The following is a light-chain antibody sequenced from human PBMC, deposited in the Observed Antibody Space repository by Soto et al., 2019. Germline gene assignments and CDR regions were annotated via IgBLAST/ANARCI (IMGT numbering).Light chain of an antibody. CDR2: GAS. Sequence: EIVMTQSPATLSVSPGERATLSCRASQSVSRNLAWYQHKPGQAPRLLIYGASTRATGVPARFSGSGSGIEFTLSISSLQSGDFAVYYCQQYNNWPLTFGGGTRVEIK. V-gene: IGKV3-15*01. CDR1: QSVSRN. CDR3: QQYNNWPLT. J-gene: IGKJ4*01.